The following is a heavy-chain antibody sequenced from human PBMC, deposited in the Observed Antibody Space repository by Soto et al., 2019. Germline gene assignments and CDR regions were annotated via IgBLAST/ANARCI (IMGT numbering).Heavy chain of an antibody. CDR3: AGSLRAGNAFDI. Sequence: ASVKVSCKASGYTFTSYDINWVRQATGQGLEWMGWMNPNSGNTGYAQKFQGRVTMTRNTSISTAYMELSSLRSEDTAVYYCAGSLRAGNAFDIWGQGTMVTVSS. V-gene: IGHV1-8*01. CDR2: MNPNSGNT. CDR1: GYTFTSYD. D-gene: IGHD6-19*01. J-gene: IGHJ3*02.